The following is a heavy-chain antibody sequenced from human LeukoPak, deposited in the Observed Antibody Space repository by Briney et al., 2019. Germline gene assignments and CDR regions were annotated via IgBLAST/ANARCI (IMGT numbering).Heavy chain of an antibody. Sequence: GGSLRLSCAAFGFTFSSYAMHWVRQAPGKGLEWVAVISYDGSNKYYADSVKGRFTISRDNSKNTLYLQMNSLRAEDTAVYYCARARLPRGMDVWGQGTTVTVSS. V-gene: IGHV3-30-3*01. CDR2: ISYDGSNK. J-gene: IGHJ6*02. CDR3: ARARLPRGMDV. CDR1: GFTFSSYA.